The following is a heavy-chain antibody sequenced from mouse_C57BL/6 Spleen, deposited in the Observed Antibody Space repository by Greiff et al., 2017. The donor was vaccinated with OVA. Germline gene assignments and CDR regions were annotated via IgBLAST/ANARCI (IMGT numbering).Heavy chain of an antibody. CDR1: GYTFTDYN. J-gene: IGHJ2*01. V-gene: IGHV1-22*01. Sequence: EVQGVESGPELVKPGASVKMSCKASGYTFTDYNMHWVKQSHGKSLEWIGYINPNNGGTSYNQKFKGKATLTVNKSSSTAYMELRSLTSEDSAVYYCAREGAIVGPFDYWGQGTTLTVSS. CDR3: AREGAIVGPFDY. D-gene: IGHD1-1*01. CDR2: INPNNGGT.